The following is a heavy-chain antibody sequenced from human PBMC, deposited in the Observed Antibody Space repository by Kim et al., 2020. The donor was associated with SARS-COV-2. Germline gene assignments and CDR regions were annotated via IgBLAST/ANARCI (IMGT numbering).Heavy chain of an antibody. CDR1: GFTFSSYS. D-gene: IGHD5-18*01. CDR3: ARNTAMDLGNFDY. J-gene: IGHJ4*02. CDR2: ISSSSSYI. V-gene: IGHV3-21*01. Sequence: GGSLRLSCAASGFTFSSYSMNWVRQAPGKGLEWVSSISSSSSYIYYADSVKGRFTISRDNAKNSLYLQMNSLRAEDTAVYYCARNTAMDLGNFDYWGQGTLVTVSS.